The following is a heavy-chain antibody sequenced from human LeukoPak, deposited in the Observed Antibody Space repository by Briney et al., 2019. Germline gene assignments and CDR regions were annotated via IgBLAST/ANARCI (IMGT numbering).Heavy chain of an antibody. CDR2: ISSSISYK. D-gene: IGHD2/OR15-2a*01. V-gene: IGHV3-21*01. J-gene: IGHJ4*02. CDR3: ARVIASAYYFDY. Sequence: PGGSLRLSCAASGFTFRSYSMNWVRQAPGKGLEWVSSISSSISYKDYADSVKGRFTISRDNAKNSLYLRMNSLRAEDTAVYYCARVIASAYYFDYWGQGTLVTVSS. CDR1: GFTFRSYS.